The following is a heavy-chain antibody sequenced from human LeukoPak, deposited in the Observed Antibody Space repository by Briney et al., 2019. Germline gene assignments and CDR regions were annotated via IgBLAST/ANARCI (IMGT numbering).Heavy chain of an antibody. CDR1: GGSISSYY. CDR2: IYYSGST. Sequence: PSETLSLTCTVSGGSISSYYWGWIRQPPGKGLEWIGSIYYSGSTYYNPSLKSRVTISVDTSKNQFSLKLSSVTAADTAVYYCARHDVVVPSGLWGQGTLVTVSS. V-gene: IGHV4-39*01. CDR3: ARHDVVVPSGL. J-gene: IGHJ4*02. D-gene: IGHD2-2*01.